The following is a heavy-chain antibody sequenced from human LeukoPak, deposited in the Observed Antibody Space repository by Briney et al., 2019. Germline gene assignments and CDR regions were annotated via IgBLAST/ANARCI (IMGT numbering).Heavy chain of an antibody. J-gene: IGHJ4*02. D-gene: IGHD3-22*01. CDR2: IGGSGDST. CDR3: ARTYYYDSSGFRLDY. Sequence: GGSLRLSCAASGFTFRRYGMSWVRQAPGKGLEWVSVIGGSGDSTYYADSVKGRFTISRDNSKNTLYLQMNSLRAEDTAIYYCARTYYYDSSGFRLDYWGQGTLVTVSS. CDR1: GFTFRRYG. V-gene: IGHV3-23*01.